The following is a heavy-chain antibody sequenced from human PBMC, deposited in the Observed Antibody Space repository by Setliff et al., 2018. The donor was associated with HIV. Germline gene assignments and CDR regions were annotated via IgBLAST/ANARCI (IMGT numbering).Heavy chain of an antibody. CDR1: GGSFSGYY. D-gene: IGHD3-3*01. CDR2: INHDGNT. J-gene: IGHJ6*02. CDR3: ARAKVEWLFGGLYYYGMDV. Sequence: PSETLSLTCAVYGGSFSGYYWSWTRQPPGKGLEWIGEINHDGNTNYNPSLKSRVTISVDTSKNQFSLKLNSVTAADTAVYYCARAKVEWLFGGLYYYGMDVWGPGTTVTVSS. V-gene: IGHV4-34*01.